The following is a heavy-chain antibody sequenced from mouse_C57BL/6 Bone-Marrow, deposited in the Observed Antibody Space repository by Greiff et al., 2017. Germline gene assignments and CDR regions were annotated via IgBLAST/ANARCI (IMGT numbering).Heavy chain of an antibody. CDR3: ASYYYGTLDY. D-gene: IGHD1-1*01. J-gene: IGHJ2*01. CDR2: IDPSDSYT. Sequence: QVQLQQPGAALVMPGASVKLSCKASGYTFTSYWMHWVKQRPGQGLEWIGEIDPSDSYTNYNQKFKGKSTLTVDKSSSTAYMQLSSLTSEDSAVYYCASYYYGTLDYWGQGTTLTVSS. V-gene: IGHV1-69*01. CDR1: GYTFTSYW.